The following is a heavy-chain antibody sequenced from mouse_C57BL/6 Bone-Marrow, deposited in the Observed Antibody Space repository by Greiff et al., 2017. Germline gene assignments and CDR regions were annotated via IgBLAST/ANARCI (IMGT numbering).Heavy chain of an antibody. Sequence: VKLQESGPGILQPSQTLSLTCSFSGFSLSTFGMGVGWIRQPSGKGLEWLAHIWWDDDKYYNPALKSRLTISKDTSKNQVFLKIANVDTADTATYYCARMRVYGSLWYFDVWGTGTTVTVSS. J-gene: IGHJ1*03. V-gene: IGHV8-8*01. D-gene: IGHD1-1*01. CDR3: ARMRVYGSLWYFDV. CDR2: IWWDDDK. CDR1: GFSLSTFGMG.